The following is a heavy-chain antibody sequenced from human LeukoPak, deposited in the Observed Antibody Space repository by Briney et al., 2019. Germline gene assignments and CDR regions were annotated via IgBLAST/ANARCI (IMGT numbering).Heavy chain of an antibody. CDR1: GFTFSNYW. CDR3: ARDVSEWGSGWYPRSYYYYYMDV. CDR2: INQDGSEK. V-gene: IGHV3-7*01. Sequence: GGSLRLSCAASGFTFSNYWTNWVPPAPGKGLEWVANINQDGSEKYYVDSVKGRFTISRDNAKNSLYLHMNSLRAEDTAVYYCARDVSEWGSGWYPRSYYYYYMDVWGKGTTVTISS. J-gene: IGHJ6*03. D-gene: IGHD6-19*01.